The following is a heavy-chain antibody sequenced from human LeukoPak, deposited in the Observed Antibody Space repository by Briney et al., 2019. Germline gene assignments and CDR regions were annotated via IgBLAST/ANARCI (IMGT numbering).Heavy chain of an antibody. D-gene: IGHD6-19*01. Sequence: GGSLRLSCSASGFTFSSYAMHWVRQAPGKRLEYVSAISSNGGTTYYADSVKGRFTISRDNSKNTLYLQMNSLRAEDTAVYYCARDMSSGWYREYYYYGMDVWGQGTTVTVSS. J-gene: IGHJ6*02. CDR1: GFTFSSYA. V-gene: IGHV3-64*04. CDR2: ISSNGGTT. CDR3: ARDMSSGWYREYYYYGMDV.